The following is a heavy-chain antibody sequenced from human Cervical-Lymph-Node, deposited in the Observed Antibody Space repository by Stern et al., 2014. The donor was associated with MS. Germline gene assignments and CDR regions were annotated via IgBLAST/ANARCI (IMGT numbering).Heavy chain of an antibody. Sequence: QLQLQESGPGLVKPSQTLSLTCTVSGGSISSGDYYWSWIRQPPGKGLGLIGYIYYSGSTYYNPSLKMRVTISVDTSKNQFSLKLSSVTAADTAVYYCAREGPRTGTLVYWGQGTLVTVSS. V-gene: IGHV4-30-4*01. D-gene: IGHD3/OR15-3a*01. CDR2: IYYSGST. CDR3: AREGPRTGTLVY. CDR1: GGSISSGDYY. J-gene: IGHJ4*02.